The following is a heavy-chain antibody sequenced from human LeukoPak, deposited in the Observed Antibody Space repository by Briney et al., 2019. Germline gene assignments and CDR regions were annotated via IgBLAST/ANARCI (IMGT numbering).Heavy chain of an antibody. J-gene: IGHJ6*03. Sequence: PSETLSLTCAVYGGSFSGYYWSWIRQPPGKGLEWIGEINHSGSTNYNPSLKSRVTISVDTSKNQFSLKLSSVTAADTAVYYCARLPSLYCSGGSCYSHYYYYMDVWGKGTTVTISS. V-gene: IGHV4-34*01. CDR1: GGSFSGYY. D-gene: IGHD2-15*01. CDR2: INHSGST. CDR3: ARLPSLYCSGGSCYSHYYYYMDV.